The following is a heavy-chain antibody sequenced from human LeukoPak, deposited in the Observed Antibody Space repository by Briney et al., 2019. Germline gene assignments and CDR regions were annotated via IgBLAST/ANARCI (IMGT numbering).Heavy chain of an antibody. V-gene: IGHV1-18*01. J-gene: IGHJ4*02. CDR2: ISAYNGNS. Sequence: GASVKVSCKASGYNFIIYGITWVRQAPGQGLEWMGWISAYNGNSNYAENLQGRVTMTTDTSTNTAYLELRSLRSDDTAVYYCARDGKGRYDFRENDYWGQGTLVTVSS. D-gene: IGHD3-3*01. CDR3: ARDGKGRYDFRENDY. CDR1: GYNFIIYG.